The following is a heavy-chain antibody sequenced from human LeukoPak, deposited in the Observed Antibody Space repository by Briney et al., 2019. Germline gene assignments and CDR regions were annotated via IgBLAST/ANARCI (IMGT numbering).Heavy chain of an antibody. D-gene: IGHD3-9*01. CDR1: GFTFSSYA. Sequence: PGGSLRLSCVVSGFTFSSYAMSWVRQAPGKGLEWVSVIVGGGDTTYYADSVKGRFTISRDNSMNTLYLQMNSLRAEDTAVYYCAKGGPSLRYFDPQPYYYYGMDIWGQGTTVTVSS. V-gene: IGHV3-23*01. J-gene: IGHJ6*02. CDR3: AKGGPSLRYFDPQPYYYYGMDI. CDR2: IVGGGDTT.